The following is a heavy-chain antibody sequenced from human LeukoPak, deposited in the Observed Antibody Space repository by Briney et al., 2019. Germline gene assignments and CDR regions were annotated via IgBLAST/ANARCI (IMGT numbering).Heavy chain of an antibody. CDR3: ARIWAGYYDSRGAFDI. V-gene: IGHV4-59*01. J-gene: IGHJ3*02. Sequence: SETLSLTCTVSGGSISSYYWSWIRLPPGKGLEWIGYIYYSGSTNYNPSLKSRVTISVDTSKNQFSLKLSSVTAADTAVYYCARIWAGYYDSRGAFDIWGQGTMVTVSS. CDR2: IYYSGST. CDR1: GGSISSYY. D-gene: IGHD3-22*01.